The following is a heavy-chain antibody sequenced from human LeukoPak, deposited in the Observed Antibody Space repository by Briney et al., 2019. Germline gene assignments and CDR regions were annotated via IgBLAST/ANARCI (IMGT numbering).Heavy chain of an antibody. D-gene: IGHD3-22*01. J-gene: IGHJ3*02. V-gene: IGHV4-34*01. CDR3: ARAALLYYYDSSGTGNAFDI. Sequence: SETLSLTRAVYGGSFSGYYWSWIRQPPGKGLEWIGEINHSGSTNYNPSLKSRVTISVDTSKNQFSLKLSSVTAADTAVYYCARAALLYYYDSSGTGNAFDIWGQGTMVTVSS. CDR2: INHSGST. CDR1: GGSFSGYY.